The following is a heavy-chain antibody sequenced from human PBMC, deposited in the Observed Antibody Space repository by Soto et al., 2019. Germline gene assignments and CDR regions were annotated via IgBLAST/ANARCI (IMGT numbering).Heavy chain of an antibody. D-gene: IGHD3-10*01. V-gene: IGHV4-4*02. Sequence: QVQLQESGPGLVKPSGTLSLTCALSGASIITDTWWSWVRQHPGKEMEWIGEIYHSGNTNFNPSVKSRVNISVDTSKNQFSLTVSSVTAADTAIYYCARASASSKLRGVVINWGQGTLVTVSS. CDR2: IYHSGNT. CDR1: GASIITDTW. J-gene: IGHJ4*02. CDR3: ARASASSKLRGVVIN.